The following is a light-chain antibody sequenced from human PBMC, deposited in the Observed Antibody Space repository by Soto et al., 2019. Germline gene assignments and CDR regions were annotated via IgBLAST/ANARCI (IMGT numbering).Light chain of an antibody. CDR2: DVN. CDR1: SSAVGGSNY. CDR3: SSSRSGSTLG. V-gene: IGLV2-14*01. Sequence: QSALTQPASVSGSPGQSITSSCTGTSSAVGGSNYVSWYQQHPGKAPKLMIYDVNNRTSGISNRCSGSKSGNTASLTISGLQADDEADDYGSSSRSGSTLGFGGGTKQTVL. J-gene: IGLJ2*01.